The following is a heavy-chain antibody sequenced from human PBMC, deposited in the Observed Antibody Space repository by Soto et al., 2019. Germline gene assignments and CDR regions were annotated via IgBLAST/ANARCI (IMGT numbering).Heavy chain of an antibody. J-gene: IGHJ6*02. CDR3: GRQPGHCGSTTRLGYYSWDV. V-gene: IGHV4-39*01. D-gene: IGHD2-2*01. Sequence: SETLSLTCSGSGGSISTSSNSWGWIRQPPGKGLEWIGTIYFSASKHYNPSLEGRVAISADTPNNQLSLRLSSVTAADTAVYYCGRQPGHCGSTTRLGYYSWDVWGQGTTVIV. CDR2: IYFSASK. CDR1: GGSISTSSNS.